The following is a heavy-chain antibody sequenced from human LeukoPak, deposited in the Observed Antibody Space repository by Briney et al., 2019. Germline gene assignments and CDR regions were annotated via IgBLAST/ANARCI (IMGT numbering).Heavy chain of an antibody. Sequence: GSRILCCAASGFTYSSYSMSWVRQAPGKGLEWVSLINGNGGNTAHADSVRGRFTISRDNSKNTLYLQMNSLRAEDTALYYCARYWDPRVRTFDVWG. V-gene: IGHV3-23*01. CDR3: ARYWDPRVRTFDV. D-gene: IGHD2-15*01. CDR2: INGNGGNT. CDR1: GFTYSSYS. J-gene: IGHJ3*01.